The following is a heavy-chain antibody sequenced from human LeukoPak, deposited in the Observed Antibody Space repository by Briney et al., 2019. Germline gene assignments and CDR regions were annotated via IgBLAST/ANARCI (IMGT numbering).Heavy chain of an antibody. V-gene: IGHV3-23*01. D-gene: IGHD2-15*01. CDR2: ISGSGNRT. J-gene: IGHJ6*02. CDR3: AKNLYCGGGSCYPSALGMDV. Sequence: GGSLRLSCAASGFTFSSYAMSWVRQAPGKGLEWVSSISGSGNRTFYADSVKGRFTISRDNSKNTLFLQMNSLRAEDTAVYYCAKNLYCGGGSCYPSALGMDVWGQGTTVTVSS. CDR1: GFTFSSYA.